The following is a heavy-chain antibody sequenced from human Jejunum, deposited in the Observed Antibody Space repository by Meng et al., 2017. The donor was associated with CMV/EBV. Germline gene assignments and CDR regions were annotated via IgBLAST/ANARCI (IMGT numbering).Heavy chain of an antibody. CDR2: INPKNGDT. V-gene: IGHV1-2*06. CDR3: ATTYSGRYETS. J-gene: IGHJ4*02. D-gene: IGHD1-26*01. CDR1: GYNFTGYQ. Sequence: SCKDSGYNFTGYQMHWGRQAPGQGLEWVGRINPKNGDTKYAEKFQGRVTMTRDTSITTAYMEVSRLRSDDTALYDCATTYSGRYETSWGQGTLVTVSS.